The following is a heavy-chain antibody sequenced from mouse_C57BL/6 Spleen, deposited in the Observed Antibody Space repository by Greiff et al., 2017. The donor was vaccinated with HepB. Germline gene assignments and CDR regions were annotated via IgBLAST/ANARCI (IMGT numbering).Heavy chain of an antibody. J-gene: IGHJ2*01. Sequence: QVQLKESGPELVKPGASVKISCKASGYAFSSSWMNWVKQRPGKGLEWIGRIYPGDGDTNYNGKFKGKATLTADKSSSTAYMQLSSLTSEDSAVYFCARIALDYFDYWGQGTTLTVSS. CDR2: IYPGDGDT. CDR1: GYAFSSSW. CDR3: ARIALDYFDY. V-gene: IGHV1-82*01.